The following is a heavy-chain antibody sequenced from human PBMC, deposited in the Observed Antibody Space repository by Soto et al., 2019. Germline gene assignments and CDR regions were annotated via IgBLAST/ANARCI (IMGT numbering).Heavy chain of an antibody. J-gene: IGHJ4*02. Sequence: QVQLVQSGAEVKKPGASVKVSCKASGYTFTSYDINWVRQATGQGLEWMGWMNPNSGNTGYAQKFQGRVTMTRNTSINTAYMELSSLRSQDTAVYYCAREVCRGGIRYPDEFDYWGQGTLVTVSS. CDR3: AREVCRGGIRYPDEFDY. CDR2: MNPNSGNT. CDR1: GYTFTSYD. D-gene: IGHD2-15*01. V-gene: IGHV1-8*01.